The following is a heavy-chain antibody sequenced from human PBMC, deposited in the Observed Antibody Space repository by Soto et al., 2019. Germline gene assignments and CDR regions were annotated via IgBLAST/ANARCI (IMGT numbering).Heavy chain of an antibody. CDR2: IKSKIEGGTI. V-gene: IGHV3-15*01. J-gene: IGHJ4*02. CDR1: GFTFSSAW. Sequence: ESGEGLVKPGGSLRLSCAASGFTFSSAWMSWVRQAPGKGLEWVGRIKSKIEGGTIDYAAPVKGGFTISRDDSESTLYLQMNSLKTDDTAVYYCTTGVRSGYYKYWGQGALVTVSS. CDR3: TTGVRSGYYKY. D-gene: IGHD3-3*01.